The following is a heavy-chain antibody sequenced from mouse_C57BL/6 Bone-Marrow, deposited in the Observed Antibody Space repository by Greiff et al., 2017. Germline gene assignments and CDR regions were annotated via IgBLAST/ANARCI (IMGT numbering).Heavy chain of an antibody. CDR2: IDPSDSYT. CDR3: ARLGPAWFAY. V-gene: IGHV1-69*01. J-gene: IGHJ3*01. CDR1: GYTFTSYW. D-gene: IGHD4-1*01. Sequence: QVQLKQPGAELVMPGASVKLSCKASGYTFTSYWMHWVKQRPGQGLEWIGEIDPSDSYTNYNQKFKGKSTLTVDKSSSTAYMQLSSLTSDDSAVYYCARLGPAWFAYWGQGTLVTVSA.